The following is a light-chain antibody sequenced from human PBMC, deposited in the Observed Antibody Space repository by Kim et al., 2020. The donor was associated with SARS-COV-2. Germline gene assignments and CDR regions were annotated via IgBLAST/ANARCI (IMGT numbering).Light chain of an antibody. CDR3: QVWDSSSVI. CDR1: NIGGKN. V-gene: IGLV3-9*01. Sequence: SYELAQPLSVSVALGQTAKITCGGNNIGGKNVHWYQQKPGQAPVLVIYRDSNRPSGIPERFSGSNSGTTATLTISRAQVGDEADYYCQVWDSSSVIFGGGTQLTVL. CDR2: RDS. J-gene: IGLJ2*01.